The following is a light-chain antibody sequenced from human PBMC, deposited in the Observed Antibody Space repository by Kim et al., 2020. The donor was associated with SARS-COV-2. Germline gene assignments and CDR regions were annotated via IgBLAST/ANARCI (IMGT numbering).Light chain of an antibody. Sequence: DIVMTQSPDSLAVSLGERATINCKSSQSVLYNSNNKNYLAWYQQKSGQPPKLLIYWASTRESGVPDRFSGSGSGTHFTLTISSLQAEDVAVYYCQQYYSAPWTFGQGTKVEIK. CDR2: WAS. CDR1: QSVLYNSNNKNY. V-gene: IGKV4-1*01. CDR3: QQYYSAPWT. J-gene: IGKJ1*01.